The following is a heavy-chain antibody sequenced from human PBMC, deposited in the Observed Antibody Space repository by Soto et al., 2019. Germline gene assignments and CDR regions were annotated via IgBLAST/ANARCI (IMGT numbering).Heavy chain of an antibody. D-gene: IGHD1-26*01. V-gene: IGHV1-69*12. CDR1: GGTFSSYA. Sequence: QVQLVQSGAEVKKPGSSVKVSCKASGGTFSSYAISWVRQAPGQGLEWMGGIIPIFGTANYAQKFQGRVTITADESTSTAYMEMSSLWSEDTAVYYCASASPRGSGSYEYYYYGMDVWGQGSTVTFSS. CDR2: IIPIFGTA. CDR3: ASASPRGSGSYEYYYYGMDV. J-gene: IGHJ6*02.